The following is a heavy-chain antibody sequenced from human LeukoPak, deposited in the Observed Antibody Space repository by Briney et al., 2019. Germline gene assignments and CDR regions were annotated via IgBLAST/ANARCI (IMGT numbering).Heavy chain of an antibody. CDR3: AREVWDY. Sequence: GGSLRLSCAGSGFTFSSYWMSWVRQAPGKGLEWVSVIYTDGNTYYADSVKGRFTIFRDNSKNTVFLQMNTLRVEDTAVYYCAREVWDYWGQGTLVTVSS. D-gene: IGHD3-16*01. CDR2: IYTDGNT. V-gene: IGHV3-66*01. J-gene: IGHJ4*02. CDR1: GFTFSSYW.